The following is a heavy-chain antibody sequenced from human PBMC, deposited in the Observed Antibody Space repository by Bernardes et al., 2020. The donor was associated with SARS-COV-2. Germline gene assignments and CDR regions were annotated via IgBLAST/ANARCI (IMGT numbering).Heavy chain of an antibody. CDR2: INEGGDIT. V-gene: IGHV3-23*01. CDR3: AKQYVDCWGQGTLVTVSPASPTSPKVFPLSLCSTQPDGNVVVCKSTLAWFDP. CDR1: GFTFSNYA. J-gene: IGHJ5*02. D-gene: IGHD3-9*01. Sequence: GGSLRLSCSASGFTFSNYAMNWVRQAPGKGLEWVSSINEGGDITHYADSVRGRFTISRDNSKNTLYLQMNGLRAGDTAMYYCAKQYVDCWGQGTLVTVSPASPTSPKVFPLSLCSTQPDGNVVVCKSTLAWFDPWGQGTLVTVSS.